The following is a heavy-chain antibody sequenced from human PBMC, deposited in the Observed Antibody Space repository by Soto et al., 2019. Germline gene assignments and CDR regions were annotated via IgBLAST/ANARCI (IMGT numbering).Heavy chain of an antibody. J-gene: IGHJ5*02. CDR2: IYYSGST. CDR1: GGSISRGGYY. D-gene: IGHD3-10*01. Sequence: SETLSLTCTVSGGSISRGGYYWSWIPQHPGKGLEWIGYIYYSGSTYYNPSLKSRVTISVDTSKNQFSLRLSSVTAADTAVYYCNRIWFGEVANWFDPWGQGTLVTVSS. V-gene: IGHV4-31*03. CDR3: NRIWFGEVANWFDP.